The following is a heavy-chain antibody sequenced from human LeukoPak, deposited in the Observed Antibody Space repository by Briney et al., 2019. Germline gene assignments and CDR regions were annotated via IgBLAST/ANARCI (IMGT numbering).Heavy chain of an antibody. D-gene: IGHD4-17*01. Sequence: SETLSLTXTVSGGSISSGSYYWSWIRQPAGKGLEWIGRIYTSGSTNYNPSLKSRVTISVDTSKNQFSLKLSSVTAADTAVYYCARVRLVTSRGGDYFDYWGQGTLVTVSS. CDR3: ARVRLVTSRGGDYFDY. V-gene: IGHV4-61*02. CDR1: GGSISSGSYY. CDR2: IYTSGST. J-gene: IGHJ4*02.